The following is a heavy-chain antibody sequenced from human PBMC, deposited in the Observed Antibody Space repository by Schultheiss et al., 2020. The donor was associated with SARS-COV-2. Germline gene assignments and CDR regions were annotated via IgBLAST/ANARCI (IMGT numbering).Heavy chain of an antibody. CDR1: GFTFSSYS. D-gene: IGHD5-12*01. J-gene: IGHJ6*02. CDR2: ISSSSSTI. CDR3: ARDWEDIVATRGVSQGMDV. Sequence: GGSLRLSCAASGFTFSSYSMNWVRQAPGKGLEWVSYISSSSSTIYYADSVKGRFTISRDNAKNSLYLQMNSLRAEDTAVYYCARDWEDIVATRGVSQGMDVWGQGTTVTVSS. V-gene: IGHV3-48*04.